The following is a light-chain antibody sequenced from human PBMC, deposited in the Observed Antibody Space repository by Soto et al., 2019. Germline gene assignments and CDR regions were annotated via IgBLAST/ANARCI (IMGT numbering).Light chain of an antibody. Sequence: IQLTQSPSSLSASVGDRVTITCRASQDIAIYLAWYQQTPGEAPKMLIYAASTLYGGVPSRFRGSGSGTDFTLTISRLQPEDSETYYCQHLNSYPRTFGHGTKVDIK. J-gene: IGKJ1*01. CDR2: AAS. V-gene: IGKV1-9*01. CDR3: QHLNSYPRT. CDR1: QDIAIY.